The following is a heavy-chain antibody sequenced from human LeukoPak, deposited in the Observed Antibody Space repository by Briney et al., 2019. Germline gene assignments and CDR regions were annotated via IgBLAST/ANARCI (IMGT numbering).Heavy chain of an antibody. CDR3: AKAYSSSWSPYFDY. J-gene: IGHJ4*02. V-gene: IGHV3-30*18. CDR1: GFTFKNYD. CDR2: ISYDGSNN. D-gene: IGHD6-13*01. Sequence: GGSLRLSGAGSGFTFKNYDMHWVRQAPGKGLDWVAVISYDGSNNYYADSVKGRFTISRDNSKNTLYLQMNSLRPEDTALYYCAKAYSSSWSPYFDYWGQGTLVTVSS.